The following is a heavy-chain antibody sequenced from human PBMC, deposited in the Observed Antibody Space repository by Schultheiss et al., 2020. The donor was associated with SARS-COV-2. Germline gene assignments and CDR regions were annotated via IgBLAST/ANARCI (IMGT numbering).Heavy chain of an antibody. CDR3: ARDLSLYYYGMDV. J-gene: IGHJ6*02. Sequence: SETLSLTCTVSGGSISSGGYYWSWISQHPGKGLEWIGYIYYSGSTYYNPSLKSLVTISVDTSKNHFSLKLSSVTTTDTAVYYCARDLSLYYYGMDVWGQGTTVTVSS. CDR2: IYYSGST. CDR1: GGSISSGGYY. V-gene: IGHV4-31*01.